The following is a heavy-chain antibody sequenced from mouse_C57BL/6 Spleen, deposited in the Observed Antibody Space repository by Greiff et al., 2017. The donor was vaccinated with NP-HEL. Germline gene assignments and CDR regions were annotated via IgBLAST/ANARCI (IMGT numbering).Heavy chain of an antibody. CDR2: IYPRSGNT. V-gene: IGHV1-81*01. CDR1: GYTFTSYG. J-gene: IGHJ4*01. D-gene: IGHD2-4*01. CDR3: ARAYDYEDAMDY. Sequence: QVQLKQSGAELARPGASVKLSCKASGYTFTSYGISWVKQRPGQGLEWIGEIYPRSGNTYYNEKFKGKATLTADKSSSTAYMERRSLTSEDSAVYFCARAYDYEDAMDYWGQGTSVTVAS.